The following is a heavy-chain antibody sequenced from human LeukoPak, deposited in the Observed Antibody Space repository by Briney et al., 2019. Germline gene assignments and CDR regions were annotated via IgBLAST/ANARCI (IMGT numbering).Heavy chain of an antibody. CDR3: ARDERGDFDY. CDR2: IYYSGST. V-gene: IGHV4-59*01. J-gene: IGHJ4*02. CDR1: GGSISSYY. Sequence: PSETLSLTCTVSGGSISSYYWSWIRHPPGKGLEWIGYIYYSGSTNYNPSLKSRVTISVDPSKHRFSLKLGSVTAADTAVYYCARDERGDFDYWGQGTLVTVSS.